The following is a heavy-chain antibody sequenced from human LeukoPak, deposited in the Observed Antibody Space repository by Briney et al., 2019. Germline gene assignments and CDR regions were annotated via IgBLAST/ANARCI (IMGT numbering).Heavy chain of an antibody. D-gene: IGHD1-26*01. CDR1: IDSFSNYH. CDR3: ARGQGATVPQVGKNWFDP. Sequence: SETQSLTCAVYIDSFSNYHWNWIRQTPSKGLEWIGEVNEVGGTNISPSLRNRVILSVDTSKNQFFLKLISVTVADTAVYYCARGQGATVPQVGKNWFDPWGQGTRVTVSS. V-gene: IGHV4-34*01. CDR2: VNEVGGT. J-gene: IGHJ5*02.